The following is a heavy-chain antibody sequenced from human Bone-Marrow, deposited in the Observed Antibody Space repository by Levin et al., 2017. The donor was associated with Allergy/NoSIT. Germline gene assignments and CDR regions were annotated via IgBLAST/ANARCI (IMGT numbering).Heavy chain of an antibody. J-gene: IGHJ5*02. CDR1: GGSISSYY. Sequence: PGGSLRLSCTVSGGSISSYYWSWVRQPPGKGLEWIGFVHYSGNTDHNPSLKSRVTMSVDTSKNQFSLKVTSVTAADTAVYYCARHVDYDILGDWFDPWGQGTLVTVSS. CDR2: VHYSGNT. CDR3: ARHVDYDILGDWFDP. V-gene: IGHV4-59*08. D-gene: IGHD3-9*01.